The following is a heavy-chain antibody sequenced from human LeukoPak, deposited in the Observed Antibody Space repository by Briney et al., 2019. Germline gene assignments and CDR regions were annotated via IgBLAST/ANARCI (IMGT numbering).Heavy chain of an antibody. Sequence: GGSLRLSCAASGFTFSNYAMHWVRQAPGKGLEWVSYISTSRSTIYYADSVKSRFTISRDNAKNSLSLQMNSLRAEDTAVYYCARDYSGSYHSFDYWGQGTLVTVSS. D-gene: IGHD1-26*01. CDR2: ISTSRSTI. CDR1: GFTFSNYA. J-gene: IGHJ4*02. CDR3: ARDYSGSYHSFDY. V-gene: IGHV3-48*01.